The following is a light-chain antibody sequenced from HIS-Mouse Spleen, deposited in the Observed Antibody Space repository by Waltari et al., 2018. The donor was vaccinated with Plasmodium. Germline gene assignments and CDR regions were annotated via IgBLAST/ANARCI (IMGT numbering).Light chain of an antibody. CDR1: SSDVGGYNY. CDR3: SSYAGSNNLV. Sequence: QSALTQPPSASGSPGQSVTISCTGTSSDVGGYNYVSWYHQPPGKAPKLMISEVSKRPSGVPDRFSGSKSGNTASLTVSGLQAEDEADYYCSSYAGSNNLVFGGGTKLTVL. CDR2: EVS. J-gene: IGLJ2*01. V-gene: IGLV2-8*01.